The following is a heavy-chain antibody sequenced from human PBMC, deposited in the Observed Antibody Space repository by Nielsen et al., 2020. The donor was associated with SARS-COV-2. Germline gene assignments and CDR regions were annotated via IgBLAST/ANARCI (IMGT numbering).Heavy chain of an antibody. Sequence: GESLKISYAASGFTFSSYAMSWVRQAPGKGLEWVSAISGSGGSTYYADSVKGRFTISRDNSKNTLYLQMNSLRAEDTAVYYCASGYYDSSGYQYYFDYWGQGTLVTVSS. CDR3: ASGYYDSSGYQYYFDY. J-gene: IGHJ4*02. CDR1: GFTFSSYA. V-gene: IGHV3-23*01. D-gene: IGHD3-22*01. CDR2: ISGSGGST.